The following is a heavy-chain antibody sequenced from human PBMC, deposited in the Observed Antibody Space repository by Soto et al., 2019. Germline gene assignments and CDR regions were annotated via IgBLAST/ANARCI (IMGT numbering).Heavy chain of an antibody. CDR1: GYTFTSYG. V-gene: IGHV1-18*01. J-gene: IGHJ6*02. CDR3: ARDRDIVVVPAAMSQYYYYGMDV. D-gene: IGHD2-2*01. Sequence: GASVKVSCKASGYTFTSYGISWVRQAPGQGLEWMGWISAYNGNTNYAQKLQGRVTMTTDTSTSTAYMELRSLRSDDTAVYYCARDRDIVVVPAAMSQYYYYGMDVWGQGTTVTV. CDR2: ISAYNGNT.